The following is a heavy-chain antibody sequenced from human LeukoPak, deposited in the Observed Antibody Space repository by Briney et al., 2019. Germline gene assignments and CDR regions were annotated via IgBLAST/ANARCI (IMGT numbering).Heavy chain of an antibody. CDR2: IYSGGST. J-gene: IGHJ6*02. V-gene: IGHV3-66*01. CDR1: GFTFSSYA. Sequence: GGSLRLSCAASGFTFSSYAMSWVRQAPGKGLEWVSVIYSGGSTYYADSVKGRFTISRDNSKNTLYLQMNSLRAEDTAVYYCARSPLQYYYGMDVWGQGTTVTVSS. CDR3: ARSPLQYYYGMDV.